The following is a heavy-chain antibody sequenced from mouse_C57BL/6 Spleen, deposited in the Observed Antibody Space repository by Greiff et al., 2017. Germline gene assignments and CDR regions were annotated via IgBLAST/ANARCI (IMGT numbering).Heavy chain of an antibody. CDR1: GFTFNTYA. Sequence: EVKLVESGGGLVQPKGSLKLSCAASGFTFNTYAMHWVRQAPGKGLEWVARIRSKSSNYATYYADSVKDRFTISRDDPQSMLYLQMNNLKTEDTAMYYGVREDYYGSSLYAMDYWGQGTSVTVSS. V-gene: IGHV10-3*01. D-gene: IGHD1-1*01. J-gene: IGHJ4*01. CDR3: VREDYYGSSLYAMDY. CDR2: IRSKSSNYAT.